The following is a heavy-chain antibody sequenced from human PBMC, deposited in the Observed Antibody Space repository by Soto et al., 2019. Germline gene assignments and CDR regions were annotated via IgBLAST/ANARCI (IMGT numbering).Heavy chain of an antibody. D-gene: IGHD6-6*01. CDR1: GFTFSSYA. CDR2: ISGSGGST. CDR3: AKVGPWTQLVPYYFDY. V-gene: IGHV3-23*01. J-gene: IGHJ4*02. Sequence: GGSLRLSCAASGFTFSSYAMSWVRQAPGKGLEWVSAISGSGGSTYYADSVKGRFTISRDNSKNTLYLQMNSLRAEDTAVYYCAKVGPWTQLVPYYFDYWGQGTLVTVSS.